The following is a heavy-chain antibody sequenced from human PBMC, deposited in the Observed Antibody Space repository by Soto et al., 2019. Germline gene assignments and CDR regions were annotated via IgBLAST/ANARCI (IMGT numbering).Heavy chain of an antibody. Sequence: GGSLRLSCAASGFTFSSYAMRWVRQAPGKGLEWVAVISYDGSNKYYADSVKGRFTISRDNSKNTLYLQMNSLRAEDTAVYYCARDAVYSGYDVTWLFDYWGQGTLVTVSS. J-gene: IGHJ4*02. D-gene: IGHD5-12*01. CDR3: ARDAVYSGYDVTWLFDY. CDR2: ISYDGSNK. V-gene: IGHV3-30-3*01. CDR1: GFTFSSYA.